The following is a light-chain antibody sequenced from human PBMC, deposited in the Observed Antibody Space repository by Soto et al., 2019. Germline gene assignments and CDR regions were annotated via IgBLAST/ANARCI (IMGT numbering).Light chain of an antibody. CDR3: CSYAGSSTYV. CDR2: EGS. CDR1: SSDVGSHNL. Sequence: QSALTQPASVSGSPGQSITISCTGTSSDVGSHNLVSWYQQHPGKAPKLMIYEGSKRPSGVSNRFSGSKSGNTASLTISGLQAEDEADYYCCSYAGSSTYVFGTGTKVTVL. J-gene: IGLJ1*01. V-gene: IGLV2-23*01.